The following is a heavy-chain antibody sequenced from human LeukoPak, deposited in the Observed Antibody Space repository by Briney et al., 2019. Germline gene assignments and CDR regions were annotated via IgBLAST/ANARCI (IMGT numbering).Heavy chain of an antibody. Sequence: SETLSLTCAVSGYSISSGYYWGWIRQPPGKGLEWIGSIYYSGSTYYNPSLKSRVTISVDTSKNQFSLKLSSVTAADTAVYYCARHQQQLWYGAFDIWGQGTMVTVSS. D-gene: IGHD6-13*01. J-gene: IGHJ3*02. CDR3: ARHQQQLWYGAFDI. CDR2: IYYSGST. V-gene: IGHV4-38-2*01. CDR1: GYSISSGYY.